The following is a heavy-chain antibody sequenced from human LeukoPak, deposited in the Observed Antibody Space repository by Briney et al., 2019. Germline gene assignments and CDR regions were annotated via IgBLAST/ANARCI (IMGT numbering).Heavy chain of an antibody. CDR2: VYYGRSP. CDR3: ARSSGTGTFSY. J-gene: IGHJ4*02. CDR1: GDSISRSTYY. V-gene: IGHV4-39*02. D-gene: IGHD6-25*01. Sequence: PSETLSLTCTVSGDSISRSTYYGAWTRHPPGRGLEWIGCVYYGRSPYFNPSLESRATISVDTSKNHFSLKMSSVTAADTAVYYCARSSGTGTFSYWGQGTLVTVSS.